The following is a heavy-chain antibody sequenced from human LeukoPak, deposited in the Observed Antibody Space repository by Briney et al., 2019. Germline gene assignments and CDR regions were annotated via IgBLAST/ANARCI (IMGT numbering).Heavy chain of an antibody. V-gene: IGHV3-43D*03. CDR1: GFTFDDYA. CDR2: ISWDGGST. CDR3: AREDVDGDFDY. Sequence: PGGSLRLSCAASGFTFDDYAMHWVRQAPGEGLEWVSLISWDGGSTYYADSVKGRFTISRDNSKNSLYLQMNSLRAEDTALYYCAREDVDGDFDYWGQGTLVTVSS. J-gene: IGHJ4*02. D-gene: IGHD5-12*01.